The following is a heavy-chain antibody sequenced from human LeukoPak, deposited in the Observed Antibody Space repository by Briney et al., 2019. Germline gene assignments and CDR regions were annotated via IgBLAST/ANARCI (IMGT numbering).Heavy chain of an antibody. V-gene: IGHV1-46*01. CDR3: ARPNIRYCSGGACSNDGSDY. Sequence: VASVKVSCKASGYTFTSYYMHWVRQAPGQGLEWMGIINPSGGSTSYAQKFQGRVTMTRDTSTSTVYTELSSLRSEDTAVYYCARPNIRYCSGGACSNDGSDYWGQGTLVTVSS. CDR1: GYTFTSYY. J-gene: IGHJ4*02. CDR2: INPSGGST. D-gene: IGHD2-15*01.